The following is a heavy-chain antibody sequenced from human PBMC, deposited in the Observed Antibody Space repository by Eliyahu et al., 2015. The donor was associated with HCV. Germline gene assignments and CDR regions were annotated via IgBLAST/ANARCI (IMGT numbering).Heavy chain of an antibody. D-gene: IGHD5-12*01. CDR1: GFTVXXXY. J-gene: IGHJ3*02. V-gene: IGHV3-53*01. Sequence: EVQLVESGGGLIQPGGSXRLSCAASGFTVXXXYXSWVRQAPGKGLEWVSVIYXGGSTYYADSVKGRFTISRDNSKNTLYLQMNSLRAEDTAVYYCARDLEYSGYDYVAAFDIWGQGTMVTVSS. CDR2: IYXGGST. CDR3: ARDLEYSGYDYVAAFDI.